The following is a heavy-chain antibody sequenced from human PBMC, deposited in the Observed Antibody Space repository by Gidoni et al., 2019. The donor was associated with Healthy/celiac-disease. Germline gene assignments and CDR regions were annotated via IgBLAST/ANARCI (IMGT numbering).Heavy chain of an antibody. CDR3: AKDINYYYYYMDV. Sequence: QVQLVESGGGVVQPGRSLRLSCAASGFTCSSYGMHWVRQAPGKGLEWVAVISYDGSNKYYADSVKGRFTISRDNSKNTLYLQMNSLRAEDTAVYYCAKDINYYYYYMDVWGKGTTVTVSS. CDR1: GFTCSSYG. V-gene: IGHV3-30*18. CDR2: ISYDGSNK. J-gene: IGHJ6*03.